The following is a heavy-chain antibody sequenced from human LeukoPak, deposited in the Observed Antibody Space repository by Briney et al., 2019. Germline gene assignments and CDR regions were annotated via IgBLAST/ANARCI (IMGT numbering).Heavy chain of an antibody. Sequence: SQTLSLTCALSGDSVSSNSAAWNWVRHSPPRGHEWVGRTYYRSNGFTEYAPSMKGRVIINPDTSKNQFSLQLNSLTPADTAVYYCASEDRLGRFVYWGWETLVTVSS. CDR1: GDSVSSNSAA. CDR2: TYYRSNGFT. CDR3: ASEDRLGRFVY. J-gene: IGHJ4*02. V-gene: IGHV6-1*01. D-gene: IGHD3/OR15-3a*01.